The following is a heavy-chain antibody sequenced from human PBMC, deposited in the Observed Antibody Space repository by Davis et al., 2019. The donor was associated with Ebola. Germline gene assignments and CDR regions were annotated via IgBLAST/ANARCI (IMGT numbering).Heavy chain of an antibody. CDR2: PSYQSKWYN. D-gene: IGHD5-12*01. V-gene: IGHV6-1*01. J-gene: IGHJ6*04. CDR3: ARGWLRVGMDV. CDR1: GVSLPTAG. Sequence: QIPALLRSILGVSLPTAGCNWIRQSPSIGVERLGMPSYQSKWYNDYAASVKSRITISPDTSKNQFSLQLNSVTPEDTALYYYARGWLRVGMDVWGEGTSVTVSS.